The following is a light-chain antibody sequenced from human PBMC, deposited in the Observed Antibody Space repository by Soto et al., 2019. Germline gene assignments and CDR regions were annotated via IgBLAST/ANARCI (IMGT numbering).Light chain of an antibody. Sequence: NFMLTQPHSVSESPGKTVTISCAGSGGSIASNYVQWYQQRPGSAPTPVIYADDQRPSGVPDRFSGSLDISSNSASLTISGLTTEDEADYYCQSYGATHVVFGGGNKLTVL. V-gene: IGLV6-57*02. CDR3: QSYGATHVV. J-gene: IGLJ2*01. CDR1: GGSIASNY. CDR2: ADD.